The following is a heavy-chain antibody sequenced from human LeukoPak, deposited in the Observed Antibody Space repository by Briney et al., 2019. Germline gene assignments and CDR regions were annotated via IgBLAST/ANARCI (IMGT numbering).Heavy chain of an antibody. Sequence: GESLKISCPGSGYSFTSYWIGWVRQMPGKGLEWMGIIYPGDSDTRSSPSFQGQVTISADKSISTAYLQWSSLKASDTALYYCARHEYSSGWYAYYGMDVWGQGTTVTVSS. CDR2: IYPGDSDT. V-gene: IGHV5-51*01. D-gene: IGHD6-19*01. CDR1: GYSFTSYW. CDR3: ARHEYSSGWYAYYGMDV. J-gene: IGHJ6*02.